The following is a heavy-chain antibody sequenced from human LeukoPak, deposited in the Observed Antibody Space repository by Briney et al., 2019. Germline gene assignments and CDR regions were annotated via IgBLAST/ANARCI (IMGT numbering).Heavy chain of an antibody. CDR2: IYHSGSTYGST. Sequence: SVTLSLTCTVSGYSISSGPYWGWIRQPPGKGLEWIGSIYHSGSTYGSTYYNPSLQSRVTISVDTSKNEFSLKLSSVTAADTAVYYCARHPSSSWSWAQFDYWGQGTLVTVSS. CDR3: ARHPSSSWSWAQFDY. D-gene: IGHD6-13*01. V-gene: IGHV4-38-2*02. CDR1: GYSISSGPY. J-gene: IGHJ4*02.